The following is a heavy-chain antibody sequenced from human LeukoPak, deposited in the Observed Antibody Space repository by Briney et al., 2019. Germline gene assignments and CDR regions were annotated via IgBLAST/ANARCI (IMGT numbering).Heavy chain of an antibody. V-gene: IGHV3-30*04. J-gene: IGHJ6*03. CDR3: AREGHYDILTGYSPVEYYYYYMDV. Sequence: PGGSLRLSCAASGFTFSTYTIHWVRQAPAKGLEWVAVMSYDGNDKHCAASVKGRFTISIDNSKSTVYLQMNSLRGDETAVYYCAREGHYDILTGYSPVEYYYYYMDVWGKGTTVSVSS. CDR1: GFTFSTYT. D-gene: IGHD3-9*01. CDR2: MSYDGNDK.